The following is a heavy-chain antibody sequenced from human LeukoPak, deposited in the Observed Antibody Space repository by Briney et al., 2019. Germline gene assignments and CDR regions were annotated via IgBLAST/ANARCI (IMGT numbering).Heavy chain of an antibody. V-gene: IGHV4-38-2*01. CDR3: VRPSTRGYAYGRSDFDS. D-gene: IGHD5-18*01. J-gene: IGHJ4*01. CDR2: IHHSGTT. Sequence: SETLSLTCSVSGYSINSVYYWGWIRQPPEKGLEWIGSIHHSGTTYYNPSLKSRVTISMDTSRNQFSLKLTSVTAADTALYYCVRPSTRGYAYGRSDFDSWGHGTLVTVSS. CDR1: GYSINSVYY.